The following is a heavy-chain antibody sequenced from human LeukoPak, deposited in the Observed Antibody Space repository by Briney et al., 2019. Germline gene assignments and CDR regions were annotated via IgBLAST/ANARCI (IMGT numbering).Heavy chain of an antibody. V-gene: IGHV3-30-3*01. J-gene: IGHJ1*01. CDR3: ARDPDRGSLGYLQH. CDR1: GFTFSTYS. CDR2: VAYDGSNK. D-gene: IGHD1-26*01. Sequence: GGSLRLSCSASGFTFSTYSMHWVRQAPGKGLEWMAVVAYDGSNKYYADSVKGRFTISRDNSKNTLYLQMNSLRAEDTAVYYCARDPDRGSLGYLQHWGQGTLVTVSS.